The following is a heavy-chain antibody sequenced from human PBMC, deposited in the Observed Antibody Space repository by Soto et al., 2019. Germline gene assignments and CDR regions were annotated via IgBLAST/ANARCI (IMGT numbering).Heavy chain of an antibody. Sequence: EVQLEESGGGLVQPGGSLRLSCAASGFTLGTYWMTWVRQAPGKGLEWVANIKQDESKKSYLDSVRGRFTISRDNARNSLYLQMNSLRVEDTGLYYCARDVSPGSSSLYLDAFDIWGQGTMFIVSS. J-gene: IGHJ3*02. D-gene: IGHD3-10*01. CDR3: ARDVSPGSSSLYLDAFDI. V-gene: IGHV3-7*05. CDR1: GFTLGTYW. CDR2: IKQDESKK.